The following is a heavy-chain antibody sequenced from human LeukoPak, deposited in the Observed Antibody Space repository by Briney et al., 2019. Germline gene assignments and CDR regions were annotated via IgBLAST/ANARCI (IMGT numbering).Heavy chain of an antibody. CDR1: GFPLSRSA. J-gene: IGHJ4*02. CDR3: VKSGYKRFDY. V-gene: IGHV3-23*01. CDR2: ISGSGSGGST. D-gene: IGHD5-24*01. Sequence: PGGSLRLSCAASGFPLSRSAMSWVRQAPGKVLEWVSNISGSGSGGSTYYADSVKGRFTISRDNSKNTLHLQMNSLRAEDTAVYYCVKSGYKRFDYWGQGTLVTVSS.